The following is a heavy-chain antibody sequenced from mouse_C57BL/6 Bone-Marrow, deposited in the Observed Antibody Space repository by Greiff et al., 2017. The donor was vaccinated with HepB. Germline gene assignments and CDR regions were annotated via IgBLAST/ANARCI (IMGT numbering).Heavy chain of an antibody. V-gene: IGHV1-15*01. CDR3: ARGITTGNFDY. D-gene: IGHD1-1*01. CDR2: IDPETGGT. J-gene: IGHJ2*01. CDR1: GYTFTDYE. Sequence: VQLQQSGAELVRPGASVTLSCKASGYTFTDYEMHWVKQTPVHGLEWIGAIDPETGGTAYNQKFKGKAILTADKSSSTAYMELRSLTSEDSAVYYCARGITTGNFDYWGQGTTLTVSS.